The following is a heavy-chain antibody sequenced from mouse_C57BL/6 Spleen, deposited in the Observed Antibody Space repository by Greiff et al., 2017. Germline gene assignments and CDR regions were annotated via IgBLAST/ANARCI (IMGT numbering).Heavy chain of an antibody. J-gene: IGHJ2*01. D-gene: IGHD1-1*01. V-gene: IGHV1-59*01. Sequence: QVQLQQPGAELVRPGTSVKLSCKASGYTFTSYWMHWVKQRPGQGLEWIGVIDPSDSYTNYNQKFKGKATLTVDTSSSTAYMQLSSLTSEDSAVYYCARDGTVVATYYFDYWGQGTTLTVSS. CDR1: GYTFTSYW. CDR2: IDPSDSYT. CDR3: ARDGTVVATYYFDY.